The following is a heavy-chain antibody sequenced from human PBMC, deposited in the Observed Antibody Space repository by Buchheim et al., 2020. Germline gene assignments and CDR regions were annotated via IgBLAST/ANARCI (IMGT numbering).Heavy chain of an antibody. CDR3: ARNSTSWTDYYNYGMDV. D-gene: IGHD6-13*01. V-gene: IGHV7-4-1*02. CDR1: GYNFYSHA. CDR2: IDTNTGNP. J-gene: IGHJ6*02. Sequence: QVQVVQSGSELKKPGASVKVSCKASGYNFYSHAMNWVRQAPGQGLEWMGWIDTNTGNPTYAQGFTGRFVFYLDTSVSPAYLQITSLRPEDTAVYYCARNSTSWTDYYNYGMDVWGQGTT.